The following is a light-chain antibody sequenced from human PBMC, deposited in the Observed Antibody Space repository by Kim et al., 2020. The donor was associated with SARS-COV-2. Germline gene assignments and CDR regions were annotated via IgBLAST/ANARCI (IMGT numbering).Light chain of an antibody. CDR1: QGVSSN. V-gene: IGKV3-15*01. CDR3: EQYNDWPLT. J-gene: IGKJ4*01. CDR2: DAS. Sequence: VSPGERVTLACRASQGVSSNLAWFQQKPGQAPRLLIYDASIRATGIPATFSGSESGTEFTLTISSLQSEDFAVYYCEQYNDWPLTFGGGTKVDIK.